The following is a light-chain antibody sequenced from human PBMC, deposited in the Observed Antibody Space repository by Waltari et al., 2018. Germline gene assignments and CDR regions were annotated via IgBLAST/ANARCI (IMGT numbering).Light chain of an antibody. CDR1: QSVSRS. V-gene: IGKV3-20*01. J-gene: IGKJ1*01. Sequence: EIVLTQSPGTLSLSPGEGATLSCRASQSVSRSLAWYQQKPGQAPRLLIYDASTRATGIPNRFSASGSGTVFSLTISRLEPEDFAVYYCQKYVSLPATFGQGTTVEIK. CDR2: DAS. CDR3: QKYVSLPAT.